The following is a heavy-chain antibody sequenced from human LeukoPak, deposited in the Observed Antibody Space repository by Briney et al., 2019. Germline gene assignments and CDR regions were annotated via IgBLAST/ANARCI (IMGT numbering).Heavy chain of an antibody. J-gene: IGHJ4*02. D-gene: IGHD4-17*01. Sequence: GESLKISCKGSGNSFTSYWIGWVRQMPGKGLEWMGIIYPGDSDTRYSPSFQGQVIISVDKSISTAFLQWSSLEASDTAMYYCVRRSYGHGFDSWGQGTLVTVSS. CDR2: IYPGDSDT. CDR3: VRRSYGHGFDS. CDR1: GNSFTSYW. V-gene: IGHV5-51*01.